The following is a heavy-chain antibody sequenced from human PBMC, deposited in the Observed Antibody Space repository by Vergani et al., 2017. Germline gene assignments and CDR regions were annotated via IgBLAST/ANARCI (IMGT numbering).Heavy chain of an antibody. CDR1: GCTFSSYG. D-gene: IGHD3-10*01. J-gene: IGHJ3*02. CDR3: AKGPYYYGSGSYYSSGGAFDI. Sequence: QVQLVESGGGVVQPGGSLRLSCAASGCTFSSYGMHWVRQAPGKGLEWVAFIRYDGSNKYYADSVKGRFTISRDNSKNTLYLQMNSLRAEDTAVYYCAKGPYYYGSGSYYSSGGAFDIWGQGTMVTVSS. V-gene: IGHV3-30*02. CDR2: IRYDGSNK.